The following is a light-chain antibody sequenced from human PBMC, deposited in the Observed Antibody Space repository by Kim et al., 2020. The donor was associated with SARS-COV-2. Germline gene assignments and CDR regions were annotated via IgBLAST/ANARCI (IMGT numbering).Light chain of an antibody. CDR3: QQYHSQPFA. J-gene: IGKJ4*01. CDR2: AAS. V-gene: IGKV1-8*01. Sequence: ASTGDRVTTACRASQDIGRYLAWYQQKPGKAPKLLIYAASTLQSGVPSRFSGSGSGTDFTLTISCLQSEEFAAYYCQQYHSQPFAFGGGTKVDIK. CDR1: QDIGRY.